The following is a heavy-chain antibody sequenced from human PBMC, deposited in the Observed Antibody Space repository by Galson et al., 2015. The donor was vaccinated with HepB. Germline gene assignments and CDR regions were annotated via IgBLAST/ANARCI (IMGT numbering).Heavy chain of an antibody. D-gene: IGHD1-26*01. V-gene: IGHV1-2*06. CDR1: GYTFTGYH. J-gene: IGHJ4*02. Sequence: SVKVSCKASGYTFTGYHMHWVRQAPGQGLEWMGRINPNSGGTNYAQKFQGRVTMTRDTSISTAYMELSRLRSDDTAVYYCARDGSLSSTLPEDYWGQGTLVTVSS. CDR2: INPNSGGT. CDR3: ARDGSLSSTLPEDY.